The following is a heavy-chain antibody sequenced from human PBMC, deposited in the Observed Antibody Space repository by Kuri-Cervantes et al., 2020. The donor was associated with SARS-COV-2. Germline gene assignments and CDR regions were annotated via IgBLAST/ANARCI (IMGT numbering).Heavy chain of an antibody. CDR2: IYTSGST. Sequence: SCTVSGGSISSGSYYWSWLRQPAGKGLEWIGRIYTSGSTNYNPSLKSRVTISVDTSKNQFSLKLSSVTAADTAVYYCARDRWEPHDYWAREPWSPSPQ. J-gene: IGHJ4*02. V-gene: IGHV4-61*02. D-gene: IGHD1-26*01. CDR1: GGSISSGSYY. CDR3: ARDRWEPHDY.